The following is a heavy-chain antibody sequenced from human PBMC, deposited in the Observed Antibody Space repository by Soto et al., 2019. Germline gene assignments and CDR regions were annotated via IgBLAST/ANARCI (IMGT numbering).Heavy chain of an antibody. CDR3: ARAHSSSSGYWFDP. D-gene: IGHD6-6*01. J-gene: IGHJ5*02. Sequence: SETLSLTCTVSGGSISSYYWSWIRQPPGKGLEWIGYIYYSGSTNYNPSLKSRVTISVDTSKNQFSLKLSSVTAADTAVYYCARAHSSSSGYWFDPWGQGTLVTVSS. CDR2: IYYSGST. CDR1: GGSISSYY. V-gene: IGHV4-59*01.